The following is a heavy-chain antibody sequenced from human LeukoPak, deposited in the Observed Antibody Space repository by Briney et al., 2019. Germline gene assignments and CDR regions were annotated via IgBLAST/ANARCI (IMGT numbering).Heavy chain of an antibody. CDR3: AKKYGVTVYGSGLNYFDY. Sequence: PGGSLRLSCAASGFTVSSNYMSWVRQAPGKSLEWVSGIGGSGSRTYYADSVKGRFTISRDNSKNTLYLQMNSLRAEDTAIYYCAKKYGVTVYGSGLNYFDYWGQGTLVTVSS. CDR1: GFTVSSNY. V-gene: IGHV3-23*01. J-gene: IGHJ4*02. D-gene: IGHD6-19*01. CDR2: IGGSGSRT.